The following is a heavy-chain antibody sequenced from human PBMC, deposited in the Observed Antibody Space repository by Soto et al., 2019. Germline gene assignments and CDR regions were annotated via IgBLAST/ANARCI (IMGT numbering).Heavy chain of an antibody. CDR2: INPKSGGT. V-gene: IGHV1-2*06. CDR3: ARDRSYDSSGYYPYYFDY. D-gene: IGHD3-22*01. Sequence: ASVKVSCKASGYSFTDYHIHWVRQAPGQGLEWLGRINPKSGGTSTAQKFQGRVTMTRDTSISTAYMELSRLRSDDTAVYYCARDRSYDSSGYYPYYFDYWGQGTLVTVSS. CDR1: GYSFTDYH. J-gene: IGHJ4*02.